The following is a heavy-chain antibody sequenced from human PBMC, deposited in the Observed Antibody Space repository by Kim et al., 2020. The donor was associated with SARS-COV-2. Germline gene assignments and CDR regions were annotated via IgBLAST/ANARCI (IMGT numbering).Heavy chain of an antibody. CDR2: IWYDGSNK. J-gene: IGHJ6*02. D-gene: IGHD6-13*01. CDR1: GFTFSSYG. Sequence: GGSLRLSCAASGFTFSSYGMHWVRQAPGKGLEWVAVIWYDGSNKYYADSVKGRFTISRDNSKNTLYLQMNSLRAEDTAVYYCAVVSSWEKNYYYYYGMDVWGQGTTVTVSS. CDR3: AVVSSWEKNYYYYYGMDV. V-gene: IGHV3-33*01.